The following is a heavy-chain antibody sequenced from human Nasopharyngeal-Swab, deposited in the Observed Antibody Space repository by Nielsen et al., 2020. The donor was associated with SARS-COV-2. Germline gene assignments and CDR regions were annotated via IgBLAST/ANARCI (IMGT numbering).Heavy chain of an antibody. CDR3: ARDRWGMLPTH. J-gene: IGHJ4*02. Sequence: LRLSCTVSGGSITNGNYQWSWIRQPAGKGLEWLGHIYTSGDTKYNASLESRVTISVDTSKNQFSLKLTSVTAADTAVFYCARDRWGMLPTHWGQGILVTAPQ. CDR1: GGSITNGNYQ. D-gene: IGHD4/OR15-4a*01. V-gene: IGHV4-61*09. CDR2: IYTSGDT.